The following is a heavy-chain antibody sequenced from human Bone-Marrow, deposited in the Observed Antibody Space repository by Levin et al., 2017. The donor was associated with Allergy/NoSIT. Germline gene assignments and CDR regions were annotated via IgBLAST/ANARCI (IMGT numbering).Heavy chain of an antibody. CDR3: AMIVVVIPT. J-gene: IGHJ4*02. Sequence: GGSLRLSCSASGFTFSSSGIHWVRQAPGKGLEWVAVMSYDGSNHFVADSVKGRFTVSRDISNNTLYLQMNSLRPEDTAVYYCAMIVVVIPTWGQGTLVTVSS. D-gene: IGHD3-22*01. V-gene: IGHV3-30*03. CDR1: GFTFSSSG. CDR2: MSYDGSNH.